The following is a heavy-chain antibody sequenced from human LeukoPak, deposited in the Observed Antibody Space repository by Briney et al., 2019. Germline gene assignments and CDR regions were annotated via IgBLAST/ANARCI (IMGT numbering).Heavy chain of an antibody. Sequence: GSSVKVSCRASGGTFSFYTISWVRQAPGEGLEWMGGIIPIFGTPNYAQKFQGRVTITTDESTSTAYMELSSLRSEDTAVYYCARRQAVDTAMVTRGMDVWGQGTTVTVSS. CDR1: GGTFSFYT. D-gene: IGHD5-18*01. J-gene: IGHJ6*02. V-gene: IGHV1-69*05. CDR3: ARRQAVDTAMVTRGMDV. CDR2: IIPIFGTP.